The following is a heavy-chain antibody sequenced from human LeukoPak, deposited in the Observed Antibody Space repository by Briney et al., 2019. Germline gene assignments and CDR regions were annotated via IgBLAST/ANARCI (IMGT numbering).Heavy chain of an antibody. CDR1: GYIFSDYY. D-gene: IGHD7-27*01. CDR3: ARRASDGDSTYYFDY. J-gene: IGHJ4*02. Sequence: ASVKVSCKAPGYIFSDYYMHWVRQAPGQGLEWLGWISAYNGNTNYAQKLQGRVTMTTDTSTSTAYMELRSLRSDDTAVYYCARRASDGDSTYYFDYWGQGTLVTVSS. CDR2: ISAYNGNT. V-gene: IGHV1-18*04.